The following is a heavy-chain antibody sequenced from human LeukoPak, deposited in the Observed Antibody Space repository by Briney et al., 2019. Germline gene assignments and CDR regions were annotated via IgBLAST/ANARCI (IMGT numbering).Heavy chain of an antibody. D-gene: IGHD6-13*01. CDR3: VKDIGAAAEYFQH. Sequence: GGSLRLSCAASGFSFDDYAVHWVRQAPGKGLEWVSGISWNSGTRDYADSVKGRSTISRDNAKNSLHLQMNSLRAEDTALYYCVKDIGAAAEYFQHWGQGTLVSVSS. CDR1: GFSFDDYA. CDR2: ISWNSGTR. V-gene: IGHV3-9*01. J-gene: IGHJ1*01.